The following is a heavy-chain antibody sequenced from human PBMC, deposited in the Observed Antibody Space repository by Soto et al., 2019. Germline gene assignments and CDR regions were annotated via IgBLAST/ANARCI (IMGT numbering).Heavy chain of an antibody. V-gene: IGHV4-30-4*01. Sequence: SETLSLTCTVSGGSISSGDYYWSWIRQPPGKGLEWIGYIYYSGSTYYNPTLKSRVTISVDTSKNQFSLKLSSVTAADTAVYYCASHGVVTQVDAFDIWGQGTMVTVSS. D-gene: IGHD3-3*01. CDR3: ASHGVVTQVDAFDI. CDR2: IYYSGST. CDR1: GGSISSGDYY. J-gene: IGHJ3*02.